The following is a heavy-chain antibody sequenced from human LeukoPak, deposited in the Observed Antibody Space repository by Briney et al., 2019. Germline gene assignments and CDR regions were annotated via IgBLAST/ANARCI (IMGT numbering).Heavy chain of an antibody. CDR2: IIPIFGTA. CDR3: ARGGSVINTTGNFDY. Sequence: PVASVKVSCTASGGTFSSYAISWVRQAPGQGLEWMGGIIPIFGTANYAQKFQGRVTITADESTNTAYMEVSSLRSEDTAAYYCARGGSVINTTGNFDYWGQGTLVTVSS. V-gene: IGHV1-69*01. CDR1: GGTFSSYA. J-gene: IGHJ4*02. D-gene: IGHD1-1*01.